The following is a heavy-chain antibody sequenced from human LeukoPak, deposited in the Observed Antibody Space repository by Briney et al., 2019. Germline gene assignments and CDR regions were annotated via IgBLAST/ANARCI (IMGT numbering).Heavy chain of an antibody. CDR1: GFTFSGCA. D-gene: IGHD3-10*01. CDR2: NSSKANSYAT. Sequence: GGSLRLSCAASGFTFSGCAMHGLRQASGKALEWVGRNSSKANSYATAYAASVKGRFTISRDDSKNTAYLQMNRLKTEDTAVYFCKRTSYDMVRGVWVYYMDVWGKGTTVTVSS. CDR3: KRTSYDMVRGVWVYYMDV. J-gene: IGHJ6*03. V-gene: IGHV3-73*01.